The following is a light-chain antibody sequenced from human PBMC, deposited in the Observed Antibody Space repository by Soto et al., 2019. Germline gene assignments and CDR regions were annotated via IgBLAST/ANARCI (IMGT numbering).Light chain of an antibody. V-gene: IGKV3-15*01. CDR3: QHYNNSPSAIT. CDR2: GAS. Sequence: EVGMTQSPSTLSVSPGDRATLSCRASQSVSSNLAWYQQKPGQALRLLIYGASTRATGIPARFSGSGSGTEFTLTISSLQSEDFAVYYCQHYNNSPSAITFGQGTRLEIK. CDR1: QSVSSN. J-gene: IGKJ5*01.